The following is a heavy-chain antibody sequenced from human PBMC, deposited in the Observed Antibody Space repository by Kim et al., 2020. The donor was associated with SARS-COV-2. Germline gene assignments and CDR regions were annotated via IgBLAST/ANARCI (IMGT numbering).Heavy chain of an antibody. D-gene: IGHD3-10*01. Sequence: GGSLRLSCAASGFTFSSYAMHWVRQAPGKGLEWVAVISYDGSNKYYADSVKGRFTISRDNSKNTLYLQMNSLRAEDTAVYYCARDHMVRGVIFLEYYYYGMDVWGQGTTVTVSS. J-gene: IGHJ6*02. CDR2: ISYDGSNK. V-gene: IGHV3-30*04. CDR1: GFTFSSYA. CDR3: ARDHMVRGVIFLEYYYYGMDV.